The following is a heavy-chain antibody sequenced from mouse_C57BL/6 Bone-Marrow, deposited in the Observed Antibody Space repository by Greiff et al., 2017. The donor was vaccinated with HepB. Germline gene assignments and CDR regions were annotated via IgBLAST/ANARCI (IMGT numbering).Heavy chain of an antibody. CDR1: GYTFTSYT. V-gene: IGHV1-4*01. J-gene: IGHJ3*01. Sequence: VQLQQSGAELARPGASVKMSCKASGYTFTSYTMHWVKQRPGQGLEWIGYINPSSGYTKYNQKFKDKATLTADKYSSTAYMQLSSLTSEDSAVYYCARLRAYVAYWGQGTLVTVSA. D-gene: IGHD1-1*01. CDR2: INPSSGYT. CDR3: ARLRAYVAY.